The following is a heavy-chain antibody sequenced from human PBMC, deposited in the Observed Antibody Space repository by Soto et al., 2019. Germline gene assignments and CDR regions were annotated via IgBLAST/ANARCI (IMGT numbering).Heavy chain of an antibody. J-gene: IGHJ5*01. V-gene: IGHV5-10-1*01. CDR3: ARVHRNWFDS. CDR2: IDPSDSYT. Sequence: GESLKICCNASVYNFTASWIHWGRQMPGKGLEWLGKIDPSDSYTNYIPSFEGHVTISTDNSITTAYLQWSSLRASDTALYFCARVHRNWFDSWAQGTMVTVSS. CDR1: VYNFTASW.